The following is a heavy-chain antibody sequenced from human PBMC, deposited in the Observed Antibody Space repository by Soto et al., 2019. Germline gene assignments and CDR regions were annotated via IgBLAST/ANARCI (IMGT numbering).Heavy chain of an antibody. CDR2: IYPGYSDT. J-gene: IGHJ6*02. D-gene: IGHD1-7*01. V-gene: IGHV5-51*01. CDR1: GYSFTSYW. CDR3: ARHVGWNYGGYYGMDV. Sequence: GEALKISWKGSGYSFTSYWIGWVRQMPGKGLEWMGIIYPGYSDTRSRPSFQANVTISADKSISTAYLQWSSLKASDNGIYYCARHVGWNYGGYYGMDVWGQGTTVTVSS.